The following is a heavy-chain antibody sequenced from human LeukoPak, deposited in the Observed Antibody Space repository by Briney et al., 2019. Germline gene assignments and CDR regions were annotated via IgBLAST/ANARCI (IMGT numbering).Heavy chain of an antibody. Sequence: GGSLRLSCAASGFTFSSYGMHWVRQAPGKGLEWVVVIWYDGSNKYYADSVKGRFTISRDNSKNTLYLQMNSLRAEDTAVYYCARVREGYGYYFDYWGQGTLVTVSS. CDR3: ARVREGYGYYFDY. D-gene: IGHD2-15*01. CDR2: IWYDGSNK. J-gene: IGHJ4*02. CDR1: GFTFSSYG. V-gene: IGHV3-33*01.